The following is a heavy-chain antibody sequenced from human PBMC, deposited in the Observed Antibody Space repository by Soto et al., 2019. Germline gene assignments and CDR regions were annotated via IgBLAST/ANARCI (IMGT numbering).Heavy chain of an antibody. D-gene: IGHD3-9*01. CDR3: AGAGYYDILTGYYSPYYYGMDV. Sequence: SVKVSCKASGGTFSSYAISWVRQAPGQGLEWMGGIIPIFGTANYAQKFQGRVTITADESTSTAYMELSSLRSEDTAVYYCAGAGYYDILTGYYSPYYYGMDVWGQGTTVTVSS. J-gene: IGHJ6*02. CDR1: GGTFSSYA. V-gene: IGHV1-69*13. CDR2: IIPIFGTA.